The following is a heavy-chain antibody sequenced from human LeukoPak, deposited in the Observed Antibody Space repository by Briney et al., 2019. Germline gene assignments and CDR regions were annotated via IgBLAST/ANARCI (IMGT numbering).Heavy chain of an antibody. CDR3: ARGMDSYGYDY. CDR2: MNPSSGNT. J-gene: IGHJ4*02. CDR1: GYTFTSYD. Sequence: GASVKVSCKXSGYTFTSYDINWVRQATGQGLEWMGWMNPSSGNTGYAQKFQGRVTITRNTSISTAYMELSSLRSEDTAVYYCARGMDSYGYDYWGQGTLVTVSS. D-gene: IGHD5-18*01. V-gene: IGHV1-8*03.